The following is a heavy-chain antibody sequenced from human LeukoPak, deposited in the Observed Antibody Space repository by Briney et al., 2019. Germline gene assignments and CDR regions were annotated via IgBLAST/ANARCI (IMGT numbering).Heavy chain of an antibody. V-gene: IGHV5-10-1*01. CDR3: ARGGFTYYDILTGYLPL. CDR2: IDPTDSYT. J-gene: IGHJ4*02. CDR1: GYSFTSYW. Sequence: GESLKISCQGSGYSFTSYWINWVRQMPGKGLEWMGRIDPTDSYTNYSPSFQGHVSLSVDKSISTAFLQWSSLRASDTAMYYCARGGFTYYDILTGYLPLWGQGTLVTVSS. D-gene: IGHD3-9*01.